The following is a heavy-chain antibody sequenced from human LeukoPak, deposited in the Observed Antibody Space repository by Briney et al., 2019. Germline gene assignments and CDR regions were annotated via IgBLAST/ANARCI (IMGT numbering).Heavy chain of an antibody. J-gene: IGHJ4*02. D-gene: IGHD7-27*01. CDR3: ARGGDQFEEPYYFDC. CDR1: GFTFDDYG. CDR2: INWNGGST. Sequence: PGGSLRLSCAASGFTFDDYGMSWVRQAPGKGLEWVSGINWNGGSTGYADSVKGRFTISRDNAKNSLYLQMNSLRAEDTALYHCARGGDQFEEPYYFDCWGQGTLVTVSS. V-gene: IGHV3-20*01.